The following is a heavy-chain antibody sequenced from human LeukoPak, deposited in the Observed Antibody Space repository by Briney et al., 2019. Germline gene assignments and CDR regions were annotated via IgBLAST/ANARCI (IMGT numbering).Heavy chain of an antibody. V-gene: IGHV3-15*01. CDR1: GFTFSNAW. J-gene: IGHJ4*02. CDR3: TTGLNYYDSSGYYSAFDY. CDR2: IKSKTDGGTT. Sequence: GGSLRLSCAASGFTFSNAWMSWVRQAPGKGLEWVGRIKSKTDGGTTDYAAPVKGRFTISRDDSKNTLYLQMNSLKTEDTAVYYCTTGLNYYDSSGYYSAFDYWGQGTRVTVSS. D-gene: IGHD3-22*01.